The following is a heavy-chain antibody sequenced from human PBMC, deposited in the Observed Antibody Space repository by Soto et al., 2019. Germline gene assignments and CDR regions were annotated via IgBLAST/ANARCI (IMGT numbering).Heavy chain of an antibody. CDR1: GYIFSANY. CDR3: VRAHARPFSTWFGP. Sequence: ASVKVSCKASGYIFSANYIHWARQDPGQGLAWLGWINPHSGATYYAQKFLGRVTMSADTSASTANMDLATLKSDDTAVYYSVRAHARPFSTWFGPWGRGTLVTVSS. D-gene: IGHD3-3*01. V-gene: IGHV1-2*02. J-gene: IGHJ5*02. CDR2: INPHSGAT.